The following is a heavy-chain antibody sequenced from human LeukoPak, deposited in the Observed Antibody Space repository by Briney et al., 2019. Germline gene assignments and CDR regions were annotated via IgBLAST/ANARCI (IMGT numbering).Heavy chain of an antibody. J-gene: IGHJ4*02. CDR3: ARDRYGLHY. Sequence: GGSLRLSCAASRFVFSNYCMSWVRQAPGKGLEWVANIKQDGSEKNYVDSVKGRFTISRDNARDSLYLQMNSLRAEDTAVYYCARDRYGLHYWGQGTLVTVSS. CDR2: IKQDGSEK. D-gene: IGHD2-21*01. CDR1: RFVFSNYC. V-gene: IGHV3-7*01.